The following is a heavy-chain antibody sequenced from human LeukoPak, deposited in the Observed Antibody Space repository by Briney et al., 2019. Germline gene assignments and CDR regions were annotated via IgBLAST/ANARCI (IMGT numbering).Heavy chain of an antibody. D-gene: IGHD3-22*01. J-gene: IGHJ4*02. CDR1: GGSISSYY. Sequence: SETLSLTCTVSGGSISSYYWSWIRQPPGKGLEWIGYIYHSGSTYYNPSLKSRVTISVDRSKNQFSLKLSSVTAADTAVYYCARTYYYDSSGYHFDYWGQGTLVTVSS. CDR3: ARTYYYDSSGYHFDY. V-gene: IGHV4-59*12. CDR2: IYHSGST.